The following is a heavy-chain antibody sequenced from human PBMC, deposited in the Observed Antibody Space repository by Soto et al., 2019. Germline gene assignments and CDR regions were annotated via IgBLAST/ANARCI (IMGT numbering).Heavy chain of an antibody. D-gene: IGHD4-17*01. CDR1: GGSISSYY. V-gene: IGHV4-59*08. CDR2: IYYSGST. CDR3: ASSGGVGDFPTNWFDP. J-gene: IGHJ5*02. Sequence: QVQLQEAGPGLVKPSETLSLTCTVSGGSISSYYWSWIRQPPGKGLEWIGYIYYSGSTNYNPSLTSRVTLPVDTSKHKFSLKLSSVTAADTAVYYCASSGGVGDFPTNWFDPWGQGTLVPVSS.